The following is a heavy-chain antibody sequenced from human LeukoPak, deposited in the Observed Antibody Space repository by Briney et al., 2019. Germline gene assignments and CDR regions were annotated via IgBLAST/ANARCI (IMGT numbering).Heavy chain of an antibody. V-gene: IGHV3-64*01. CDR3: ARDSVRGSTSLLNWFDP. D-gene: IGHD2-2*01. CDR1: GFTFSSYA. J-gene: IGHJ5*02. CDR2: ISSNGGTT. Sequence: GLSLRLSCAASGFTFSSYAMHWVRQAPGKGLEYVSAISSNGGTTYYANSVKGRFTISRDNSKNTLYLQMGSLGAEDMAVYYCARDSVRGSTSLLNWFDPWGQGTLVTVSS.